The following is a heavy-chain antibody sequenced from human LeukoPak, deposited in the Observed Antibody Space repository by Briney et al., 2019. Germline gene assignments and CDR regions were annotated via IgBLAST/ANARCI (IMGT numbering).Heavy chain of an antibody. CDR1: GGTFSSYA. J-gene: IGHJ5*02. CDR3: AGDPAAYCSSTSCPNNWFDP. CDR2: IIPIFGTA. Sequence: ASVKVSCKASGGTFSSYAISWVRQAPGQGLEWMGGIIPIFGTANYAQKFQGRVTITADESTSTAYMELSSLRSEDTAVYYCAGDPAAYCSSTSCPNNWFDPWGQGTLATVSS. D-gene: IGHD2-2*01. V-gene: IGHV1-69*01.